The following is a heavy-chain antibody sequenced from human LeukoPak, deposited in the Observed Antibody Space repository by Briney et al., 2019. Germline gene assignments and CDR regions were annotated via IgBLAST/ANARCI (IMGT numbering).Heavy chain of an antibody. D-gene: IGHD6-19*01. CDR1: GFTFSSYA. Sequence: GGSLRLSCAASGFTFSSYARSWVRQAPGKGLEWVSTISGSGGSTYYADSVNGRFTISRENAKNSPYLQMNSLRGEDTAVYYCAGIAVPAGRGYWDYWGQGTLVTVSS. J-gene: IGHJ4*02. CDR2: ISGSGGST. V-gene: IGHV3-23*01. CDR3: AGIAVPAGRGYWDY.